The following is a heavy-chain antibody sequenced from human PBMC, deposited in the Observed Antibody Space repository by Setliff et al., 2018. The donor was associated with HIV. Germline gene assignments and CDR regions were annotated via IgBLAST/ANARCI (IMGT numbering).Heavy chain of an antibody. D-gene: IGHD3-22*01. CDR3: ARPNYYDSSGSFDY. Sequence: PGGSLRLSCAASGFTFDDYGMSWVRQAPGKGLEWVSGINWNGGSTGYADSVKGRFTISRDNAKNSLYLQMNSLRAEDTAVYYCARPNYYDSSGSFDYWGQGTLVTAPQ. J-gene: IGHJ4*02. V-gene: IGHV3-20*04. CDR1: GFTFDDYG. CDR2: INWNGGST.